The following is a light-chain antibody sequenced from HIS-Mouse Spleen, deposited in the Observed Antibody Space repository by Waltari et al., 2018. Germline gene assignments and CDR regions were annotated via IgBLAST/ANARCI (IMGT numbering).Light chain of an antibody. V-gene: IGLV3-10*01. J-gene: IGLJ2*01. CDR1: ALPKKY. CDR3: YSTDSSGNHRV. Sequence: SYELTQPPSVSVSPGQTARITCSGHALPKKYAYSYQQKSGQAPVLVIYEDRKRPSGIPERFSGSSSGTMATLTISGAQVEDEADYYCYSTDSSGNHRVFGGGTKLTVL. CDR2: EDR.